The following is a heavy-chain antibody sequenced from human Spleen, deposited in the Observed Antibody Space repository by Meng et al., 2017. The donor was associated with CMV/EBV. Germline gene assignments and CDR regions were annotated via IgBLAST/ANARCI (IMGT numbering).Heavy chain of an antibody. Sequence: TFSSYAISWMRPAPGQALEWMEGIIPIFGTANYAQKFQGRVTITTDESTSTAYMELSSLRSEDTAVYYCASNNYCSSTSCQYYFDYWGQGTLVTVSS. J-gene: IGHJ4*02. CDR1: TFSSYA. D-gene: IGHD2-2*01. CDR2: IIPIFGTA. V-gene: IGHV1-69*05. CDR3: ASNNYCSSTSCQYYFDY.